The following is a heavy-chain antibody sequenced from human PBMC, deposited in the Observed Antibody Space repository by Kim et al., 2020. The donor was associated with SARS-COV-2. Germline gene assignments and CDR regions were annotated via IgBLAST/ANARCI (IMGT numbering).Heavy chain of an antibody. Sequence: SETLSLTCTVSGGSISSYYWSWIRQPPGKGLEWIGYIYYSGSTNYNPSLKSRVTISVDTSKNQFSLKLSSVTAADTAVYYCAREVSGSYDDYWGQGTLVTVSS. D-gene: IGHD1-26*01. J-gene: IGHJ4*02. CDR2: IYYSGST. V-gene: IGHV4-59*13. CDR1: GGSISSYY. CDR3: AREVSGSYDDY.